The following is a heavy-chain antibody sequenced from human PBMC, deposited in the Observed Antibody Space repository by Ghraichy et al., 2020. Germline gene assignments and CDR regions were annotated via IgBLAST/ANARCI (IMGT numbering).Heavy chain of an antibody. CDR3: ATAQWLVYYFDY. CDR2: ISYGANA. J-gene: IGHJ4*02. CDR1: GASISSRSYY. V-gene: IGHV4-39*02. Sequence: SETLSLTCIVSGASISSRSYYWGFIRQSPGKGLEWIGSISYGANAYYNLSLKSRVTISLDTSKYHFSLNLNSVTAADAAVYYCATAQWLVYYFDYGGQGSLGTVAS. D-gene: IGHD6-19*01.